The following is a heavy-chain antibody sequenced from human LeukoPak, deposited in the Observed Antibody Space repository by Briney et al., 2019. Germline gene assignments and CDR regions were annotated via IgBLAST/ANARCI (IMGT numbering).Heavy chain of an antibody. D-gene: IGHD2-15*01. CDR2: ISYDGSNK. CDR3: ARDQVAAGYVDWFDP. J-gene: IGHJ5*02. Sequence: GGSLRLSCAASGFTFSSYAMHWVRQAPGKGLEWVAVISYDGSNKYYADSVKGRFTISRDNSKNTLYLQMNSLRAEDTAVYYCARDQVAAGYVDWFDPWGQGTLVTVPS. CDR1: GFTFSSYA. V-gene: IGHV3-30-3*01.